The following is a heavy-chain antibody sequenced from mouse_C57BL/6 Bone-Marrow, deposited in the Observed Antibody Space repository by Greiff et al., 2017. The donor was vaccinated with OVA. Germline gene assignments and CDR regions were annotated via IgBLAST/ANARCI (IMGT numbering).Heavy chain of an antibody. J-gene: IGHJ2*01. D-gene: IGHD1-1*01. CDR3: ARDYGSRPYYFDY. V-gene: IGHV1-52*01. Sequence: VQLQQPGAELVRPGSSVKLSCKASGYTFTSYWMHWVKQRPIQGLEWIGNIDPSDSETHYNQKFKDKATLTVDKSSSTAYMQLSSLTSEDSAVDYCARDYGSRPYYFDYWGQGTTLTVSS. CDR2: IDPSDSET. CDR1: GYTFTSYW.